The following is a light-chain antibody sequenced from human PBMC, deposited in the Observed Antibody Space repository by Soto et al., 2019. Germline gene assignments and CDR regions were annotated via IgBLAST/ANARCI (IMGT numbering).Light chain of an antibody. V-gene: IGKV3-15*01. J-gene: IGKJ3*01. Sequence: EIVMTQSPATLSVSPGERATLSCRASQSVSSNLAWYQQKPGQAPRLLIYGASTRATGIPARFSGSGSGTEFTLTISSLQPEDFAVYYCQQYNNWPWGPFTFGPGTKVDIK. CDR1: QSVSSN. CDR3: QQYNNWPWGPFT. CDR2: GAS.